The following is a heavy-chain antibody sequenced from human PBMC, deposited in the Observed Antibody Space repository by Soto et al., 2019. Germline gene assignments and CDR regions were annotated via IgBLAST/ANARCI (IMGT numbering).Heavy chain of an antibody. CDR2: INHGGST. D-gene: IGHD3-22*01. J-gene: IGHJ6*02. CDR1: GESFSGYY. V-gene: IGHV4-34*01. Sequence: SETLSLTCAVYGESFSGYYWSWIRQPPGKGLEWIGEINHGGSTNYNPSLKSRVTMSLDTSKNHFSLKLNSVTAADTAVYYCARHKYDGSRYYDYYHRIDVWGQGTKVTVSS. CDR3: ARHKYDGSRYYDYYHRIDV.